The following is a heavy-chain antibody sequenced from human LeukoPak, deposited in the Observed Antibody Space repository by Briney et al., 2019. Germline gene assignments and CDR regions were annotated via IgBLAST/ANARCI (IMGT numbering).Heavy chain of an antibody. CDR2: INHSGST. Sequence: SGTLSLTCAVYGGSFSGYYWSWIRQPPGKGLEWIGEINHSGSTNYNPSLKSRVTISVDTSKNQFSLKLSSVTAADTAVYYCARGGSGSYYMAGAYYYYGMDVWGQGTTVTVSS. D-gene: IGHD3-10*01. CDR1: GGSFSGYY. V-gene: IGHV4-34*01. CDR3: ARGGSGSYYMAGAYYYYGMDV. J-gene: IGHJ6*02.